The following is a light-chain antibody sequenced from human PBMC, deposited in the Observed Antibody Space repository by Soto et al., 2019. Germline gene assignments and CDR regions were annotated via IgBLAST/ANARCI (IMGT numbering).Light chain of an antibody. V-gene: IGLV3-9*01. CDR1: NLGSKF. J-gene: IGLJ3*02. Sequence: SYELTQPLSVSVALGQTARITCGGNNLGSKFVHWYQQKPGQAPVLVISRDTNRPSGIPERFSGSYSGNTATLTISRAQAGDEADYYCQVWDSSSEVFGGGTKVTVL. CDR2: RDT. CDR3: QVWDSSSEV.